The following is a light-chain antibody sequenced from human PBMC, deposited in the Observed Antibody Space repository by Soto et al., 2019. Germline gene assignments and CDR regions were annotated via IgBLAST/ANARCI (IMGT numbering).Light chain of an antibody. CDR2: GSS. CDR1: QTISDN. J-gene: IGKJ5*01. Sequence: EIVMTQSPATLSVSPGERATLSCRASQTISDNLVWYQQKPGQAPRLLIYGSSTRATGIPARFSGSGSGTEFTLTISSLQSEDFAVYYCQQYNNWPPFITFGQGTRLEIK. V-gene: IGKV3-15*01. CDR3: QQYNNWPPFIT.